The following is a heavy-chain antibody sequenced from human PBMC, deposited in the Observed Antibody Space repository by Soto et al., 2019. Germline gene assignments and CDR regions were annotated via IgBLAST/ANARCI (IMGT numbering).Heavy chain of an antibody. V-gene: IGHV3-15*01. CDR1: GFTCSNAW. CDR2: IKSKTDGGTT. J-gene: IGHJ4*02. Sequence: EVQLVESGGGLVKPGGSLRLSCAAPGFTCSNAWVGWLRQVPGTGLEWVGRIKSKTDGGTTDYAAPVKDRFTISRDDSKNTLYLQMNSLKTEDAAVYYCTTDEMGSGGTNVDYWGQGTLVTVSS. CDR3: TTDEMGSGGTNVDY. D-gene: IGHD2-15*01.